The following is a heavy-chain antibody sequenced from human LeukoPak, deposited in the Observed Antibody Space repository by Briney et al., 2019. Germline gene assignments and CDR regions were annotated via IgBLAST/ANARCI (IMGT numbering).Heavy chain of an antibody. CDR3: ARWVLTYYYDSSGRWFDP. Sequence: SETLSLTCTVSGGSISSSSYYWGWIRQPPGKGLEWIGSIYYSGSTYYNPSLKSRVTISVDTSKNQFSLKLSSVTAADTAVNYCARWVLTYYYDSSGRWFDPWGQGTLVTVSS. D-gene: IGHD3-22*01. J-gene: IGHJ5*02. CDR2: IYYSGST. V-gene: IGHV4-39*01. CDR1: GGSISSSSYY.